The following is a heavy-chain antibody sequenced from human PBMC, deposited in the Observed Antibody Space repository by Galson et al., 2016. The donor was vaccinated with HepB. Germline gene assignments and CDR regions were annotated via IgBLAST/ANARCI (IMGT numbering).Heavy chain of an antibody. CDR3: AKRHEYCPPVGCSVDY. Sequence: SLRLSCAASGFTFTTYGMSWVRQAPGKGLEWVAFISGSGGYTNYADSVKGRFTISRDNSNNMLFLQMNSLRADDTAVYYCAKRHEYCPPVGCSVDYWGQGTLVSVSS. V-gene: IGHV3-23*01. CDR2: ISGSGGYT. D-gene: IGHD2/OR15-2a*01. J-gene: IGHJ4*02. CDR1: GFTFTTYG.